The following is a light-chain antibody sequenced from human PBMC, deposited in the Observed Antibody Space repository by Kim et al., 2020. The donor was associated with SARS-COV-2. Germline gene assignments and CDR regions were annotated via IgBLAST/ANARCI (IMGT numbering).Light chain of an antibody. CDR2: DVD. V-gene: IGLV2-14*03. CDR1: SSDVGRYNY. Sequence: GQSITISCTGTSSDVGRYNYVSWFQQHPGKAPQLMIYDVDQRPSGVSSRFSGSKSGNTASLTISGLQAEDEADYYCNSYTTASTWVFGGGTQLTVL. J-gene: IGLJ3*02. CDR3: NSYTTASTWV.